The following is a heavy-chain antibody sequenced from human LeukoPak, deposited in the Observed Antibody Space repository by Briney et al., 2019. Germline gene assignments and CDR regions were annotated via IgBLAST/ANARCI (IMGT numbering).Heavy chain of an antibody. D-gene: IGHD6-13*01. CDR2: ISYDGSNK. V-gene: IGHV3-30*18. Sequence: GMSLRLSCAASGFIFANAGMHWVRQAPGKGLEWVVVISYDGSNKYYADSVKGRFTISRDNSKNTLYLQMNSLRAEDTAMYFCAKENSPFSGFGSSWYRVSYFDYWGQGTLVTVSS. CDR3: AKENSPFSGFGSSWYRVSYFDY. J-gene: IGHJ4*02. CDR1: GFIFANAG.